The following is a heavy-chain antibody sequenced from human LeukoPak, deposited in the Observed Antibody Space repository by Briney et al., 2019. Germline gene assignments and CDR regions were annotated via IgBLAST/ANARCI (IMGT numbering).Heavy chain of an antibody. Sequence: GGSLRLSCAASGFTFNSYWMSWVRQAPGKGLEWVANIKQDGSEKYYVDSVKGRFTISRDNARNSLYLQMNSLRAEDTAVYYCARPQDYGDGAFDIWGQGTMVTVSS. CDR2: IKQDGSEK. V-gene: IGHV3-7*03. CDR1: GFTFNSYW. D-gene: IGHD4-17*01. CDR3: ARPQDYGDGAFDI. J-gene: IGHJ3*02.